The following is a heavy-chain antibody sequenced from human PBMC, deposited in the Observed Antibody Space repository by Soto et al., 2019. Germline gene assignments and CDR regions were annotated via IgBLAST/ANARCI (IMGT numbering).Heavy chain of an antibody. V-gene: IGHV5-10-1*01. Sequence: GESLKISCKGSGYSFTIYWISWVRQMPGKGLEWMGRIDPSDSYTNYSPSFQGHVTISADKSISTAYLQWSSLKASDTAMYYCARHPSPSYYYDSSGNAFDIWGQGTMVTVSS. CDR2: IDPSDSYT. CDR3: ARHPSPSYYYDSSGNAFDI. J-gene: IGHJ3*02. D-gene: IGHD3-22*01. CDR1: GYSFTIYW.